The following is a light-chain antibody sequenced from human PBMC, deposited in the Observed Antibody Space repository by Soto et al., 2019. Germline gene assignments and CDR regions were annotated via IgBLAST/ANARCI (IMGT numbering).Light chain of an antibody. V-gene: IGLV2-14*01. J-gene: IGLJ2*01. CDR2: AVS. CDR3: CSYTSLSTVV. CDR1: SSDVGGYNH. Sequence: QSALTQPASVSGAPGQSITISCTGTSSDVGGYNHVSWYQHSPGKAPKLILFAVSDRPSGVSHRFSGSKSGNTASLTISGLQADDEADYYCCSYTSLSTVVFGGGTKVTVL.